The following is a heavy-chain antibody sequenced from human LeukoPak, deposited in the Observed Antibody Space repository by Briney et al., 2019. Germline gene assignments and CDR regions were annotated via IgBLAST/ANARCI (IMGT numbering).Heavy chain of an antibody. CDR1: GFTFSSFG. J-gene: IGHJ4*02. CDR2: IHNDGITE. D-gene: IGHD1-26*01. V-gene: IGHV3-30*02. Sequence: GGALRLSCAASGFTFSSFGMHWGRQTPGKGLEGLTFIHNDGITEYYADSVKGRFTISRDNSKNTVYLQMNSLRVEDTAVYYCAKDDPTGRYLWGQGTLVPVSS. CDR3: AKDDPTGRYL.